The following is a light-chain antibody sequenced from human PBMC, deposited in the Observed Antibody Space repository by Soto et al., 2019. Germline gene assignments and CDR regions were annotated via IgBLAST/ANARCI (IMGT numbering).Light chain of an antibody. J-gene: IGKJ1*01. CDR1: QTISIW. Sequence: DIQMTQSPSPLSASVGDRVTITCRARQTISIWLAWYQQKPGKAPKLLIYDASILKSGVPSRFSGRGSGTEFTITISSLQPDDSATYYCQHYNSYRTFGQWTKVEIK. CDR3: QHYNSYRT. CDR2: DAS. V-gene: IGKV1-5*01.